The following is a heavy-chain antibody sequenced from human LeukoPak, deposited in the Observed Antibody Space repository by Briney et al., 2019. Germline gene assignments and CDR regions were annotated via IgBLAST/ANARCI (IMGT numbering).Heavy chain of an antibody. J-gene: IGHJ4*02. D-gene: IGHD2-15*01. Sequence: PGGSLRLSCAASGFTFSSYWMSWVRQAPGKGLEWVANIKQDGSEKYYVDSVKGRFTISRDNAKNSLYLQMNSLRAEDTAVYYCASTTDYCSGGSCLFDYWGQGTLVTVSS. CDR3: ASTTDYCSGGSCLFDY. CDR2: IKQDGSEK. CDR1: GFTFSSYW. V-gene: IGHV3-7*01.